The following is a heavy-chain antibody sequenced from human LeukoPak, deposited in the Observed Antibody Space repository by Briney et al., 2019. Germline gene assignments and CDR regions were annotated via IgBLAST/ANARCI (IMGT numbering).Heavy chain of an antibody. Sequence: PGGSLRLSCAASGFTFSSYGMSWARQAPGKGLEWVSAISGSGGSTYYADSVKGRFTISRDNSKNTLYLQMNSLRAEDTAVYYCAKRFRDWFDPWGQGTLVTVSS. D-gene: IGHD3-10*01. CDR1: GFTFSSYG. J-gene: IGHJ5*02. CDR2: ISGSGGST. CDR3: AKRFRDWFDP. V-gene: IGHV3-23*01.